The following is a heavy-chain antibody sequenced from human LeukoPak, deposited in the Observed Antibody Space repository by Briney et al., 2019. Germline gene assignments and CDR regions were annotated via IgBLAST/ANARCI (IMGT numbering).Heavy chain of an antibody. CDR3: ARDLTGATTEFDY. Sequence: ASVKVSCKASGYTFTSYAMHWVRQAPGQRLEWMGWINAGNGNTKYSQKFQGRVTMTRDTSTSTVYMELSSLRSEDTAVYYCARDLTGATTEFDYWGQGTLVTVSS. J-gene: IGHJ4*02. CDR2: INAGNGNT. D-gene: IGHD1-14*01. CDR1: GYTFTSYA. V-gene: IGHV1-3*01.